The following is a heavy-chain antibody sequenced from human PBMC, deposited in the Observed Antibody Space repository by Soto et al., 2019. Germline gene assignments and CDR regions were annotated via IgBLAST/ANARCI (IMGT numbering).Heavy chain of an antibody. J-gene: IGHJ4*02. CDR2: ISSSSSTI. CDR3: ARDLRSSGYYPTPFDY. CDR1: GFTFSSYS. D-gene: IGHD3-22*01. Sequence: GSLRLSCAASGFTFSSYSMNWVRQAPGKGLEWVSDISSSSSTIYYADSVKGRFTISRDNAKNSLYLQMNSLRDEDTAVYYCARDLRSSGYYPTPFDYWGQGTLVTVSS. V-gene: IGHV3-48*02.